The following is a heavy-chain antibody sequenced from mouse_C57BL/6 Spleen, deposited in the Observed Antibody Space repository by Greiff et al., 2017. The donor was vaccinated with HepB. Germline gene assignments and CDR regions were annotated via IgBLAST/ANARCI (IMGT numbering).Heavy chain of an antibody. D-gene: IGHD2-1*01. Sequence: VMLVESGPGLVAPSQSLSITCTVSGFSLTSYAISWVRQPPGKGLEWLGVIWTGGGTNYNSALKSRLSISKDNSKSQVFLKMNSLQTDDSARYYCARNGGYGNYRYFDYWGQGTTLTVSS. CDR3: ARNGGYGNYRYFDY. CDR2: IWTGGGT. CDR1: GFSLTSYA. V-gene: IGHV2-9-1*01. J-gene: IGHJ2*01.